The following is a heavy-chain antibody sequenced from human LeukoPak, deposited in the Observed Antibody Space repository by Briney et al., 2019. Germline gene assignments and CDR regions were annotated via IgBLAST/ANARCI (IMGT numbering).Heavy chain of an antibody. Sequence: SETLSLTCAVYGGSFSGYYWSWMRQRPGKGLEWIGEINHSGSTNYNPSLKSRVTISVDTSKNQFSLKLSSVTAADTAVYYCARTTEYYDSSGYLIWGQGTLVTVSS. D-gene: IGHD3-22*01. CDR2: INHSGST. CDR1: GGSFSGYY. J-gene: IGHJ4*02. CDR3: ARTTEYYDSSGYLI. V-gene: IGHV4-34*01.